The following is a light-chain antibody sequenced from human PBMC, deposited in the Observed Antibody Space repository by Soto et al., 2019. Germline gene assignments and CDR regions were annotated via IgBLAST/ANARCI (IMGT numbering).Light chain of an antibody. J-gene: IGLJ3*02. Sequence: QSVLMQPPSVSAAPGQTVTISCSGSSSNIGNNYVSWYQQLPGTAPRLLIYDINRRPSGIPHRFAGSKSGTSATLGITGLQTGDEAVYYCATWDNSLSAVVFGGGTKLTVL. CDR1: SSNIGNNY. CDR3: ATWDNSLSAVV. CDR2: DIN. V-gene: IGLV1-51*01.